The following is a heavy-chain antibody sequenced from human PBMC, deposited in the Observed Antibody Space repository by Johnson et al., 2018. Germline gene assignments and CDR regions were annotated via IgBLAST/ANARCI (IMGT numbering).Heavy chain of an antibody. CDR1: GGTFSSYA. Sequence: QVQLVQSGAEVKKPGSSVKVSCKASGGTFSSYAISWVRQAPGQGLEWMGGIIPIFGTANYAQKFQGRVTITADESTSTAYMEASSLRSKDTAVYYCAGVSHQLNAVDSWGQGTMVTVSS. J-gene: IGHJ3*02. D-gene: IGHD1-1*01. V-gene: IGHV1-69*01. CDR3: AGVSHQLNAVDS. CDR2: IIPIFGTA.